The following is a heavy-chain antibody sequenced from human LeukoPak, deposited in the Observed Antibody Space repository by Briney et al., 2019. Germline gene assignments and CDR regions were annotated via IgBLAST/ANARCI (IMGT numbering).Heavy chain of an antibody. D-gene: IGHD3-22*01. J-gene: IGHJ4*02. CDR1: GGSISSGSYY. CDR2: IYTSGST. CDR3: ARSGLTYYYDSSGYYYLGY. V-gene: IGHV4-61*02. Sequence: PSETLSLTCTVLGGSISSGSYYWSWIRQPAGKGLEWIGRIYTSGSTNYNPSLKSRVTISVDTSKNQFSLKLSSVTAADTAVYYCARSGLTYYYDSSGYYYLGYWGQGTLVTVSS.